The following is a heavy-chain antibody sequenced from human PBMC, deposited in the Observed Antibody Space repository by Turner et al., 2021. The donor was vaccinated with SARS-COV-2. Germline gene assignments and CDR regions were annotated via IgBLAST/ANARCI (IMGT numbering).Heavy chain of an antibody. CDR3: ARVGYCSTTSCYTYTSEYFQH. J-gene: IGHJ1*01. V-gene: IGHV3-21*02. CDR1: GFTFSRYA. D-gene: IGHD2-2*02. Sequence: EVQLVESGGGLVKPGGSLRLSCEASGFTFSRYAMVWVRQAPGKGLEWVSSISSSSTYIYYADSVRGRFTISRDNAKNSLYLQMNSLRAEDTAVYYCARVGYCSTTSCYTYTSEYFQHWGQGTLVSVSS. CDR2: ISSSSTYI.